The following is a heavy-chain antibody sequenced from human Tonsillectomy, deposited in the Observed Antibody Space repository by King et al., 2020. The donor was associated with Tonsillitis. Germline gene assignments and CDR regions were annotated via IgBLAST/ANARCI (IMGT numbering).Heavy chain of an antibody. J-gene: IGHJ6*02. CDR3: ARAGNFFYCGGDCPPVGNGMDV. Sequence: VQLVESGGGMVQPGRSLRLSCAASGFTFSSYAMHWVRQAPGKGLEWVAVISYDGSNKYYADSVKGRFTISRDNSKNTLYLQMNSLRAEDTAVYYCARAGNFFYCGGDCPPVGNGMDVWGQGTTVTVSS. D-gene: IGHD2-21*02. CDR1: GFTFSSYA. V-gene: IGHV3-30-3*01. CDR2: ISYDGSNK.